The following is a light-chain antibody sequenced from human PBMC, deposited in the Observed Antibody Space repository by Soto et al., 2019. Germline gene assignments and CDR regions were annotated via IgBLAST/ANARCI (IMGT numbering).Light chain of an antibody. J-gene: IGKJ2*01. CDR1: QSVSSSY. Sequence: EIVLTQSPGTLSLSPGERATLSCRASQSVSSSYLARYQQKPGQAPRLLIYGASSRATGIPDRFSGSGSGTDFTLTISRLEPEDFAVYYCQQYGSSPPFTFGQGTKVEIK. CDR2: GAS. V-gene: IGKV3-20*01. CDR3: QQYGSSPPFT.